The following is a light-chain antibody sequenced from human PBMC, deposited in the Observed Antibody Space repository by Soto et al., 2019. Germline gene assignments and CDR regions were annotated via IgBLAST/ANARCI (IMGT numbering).Light chain of an antibody. CDR1: QSVSSN. V-gene: IGKV3-15*01. J-gene: IGKJ1*01. CDR3: QQYNNWPRGT. Sequence: EIVMTQSPATLSVSPGERATLSWRASQSVSSNLAWYQQKPGQAPRLLIYGASTRATGIPARFSGSGSGTEFTLTISSLQSEDFAVYYCQQYNNWPRGTFGQGTKVDIK. CDR2: GAS.